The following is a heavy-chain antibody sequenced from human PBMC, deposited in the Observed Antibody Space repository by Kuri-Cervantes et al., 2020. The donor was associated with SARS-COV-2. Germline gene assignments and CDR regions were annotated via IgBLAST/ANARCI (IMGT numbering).Heavy chain of an antibody. CDR2: SSAGNGNT. Sequence: ASVKVSCKASGYTFTSYAMHWVRQAPGQRLEWMGWSSAGNGNTKYSQEFQGRVTITRDTSASTAYMELSSLRSEDTAVYYCATAPPFGYNWFDPWGQGTLVTVSS. V-gene: IGHV1-3*02. CDR3: ATAPPFGYNWFDP. D-gene: IGHD3-10*01. CDR1: GYTFTSYA. J-gene: IGHJ5*01.